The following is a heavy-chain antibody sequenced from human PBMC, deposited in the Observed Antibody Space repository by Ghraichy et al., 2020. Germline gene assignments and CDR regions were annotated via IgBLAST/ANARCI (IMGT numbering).Heavy chain of an antibody. CDR3: ARDNNGGSYYDY. CDR2: ISHGGST. V-gene: IGHV4-4*02. J-gene: IGHJ4*02. CDR1: GDSIITNDW. D-gene: IGHD1-26*01. Sequence: SETLSLTCAVSGDSIITNDWWSWVRQPPGKGLEWIGEISHGGSTNYNPSLKSRVTISIDKSKNQFSLKLTSVTAADTAVYYCARDNNGGSYYDYWGQGTLVTVSS.